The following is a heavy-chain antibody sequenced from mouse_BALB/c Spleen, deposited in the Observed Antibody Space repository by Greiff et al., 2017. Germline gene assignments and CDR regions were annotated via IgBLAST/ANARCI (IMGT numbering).Heavy chain of an antibody. V-gene: IGHV5-6*02. Sequence: EVKLVESGGDLVKPGGSLKLSCAASGFTFSSYGMSWVRQTPDKRLEWVATISSGGSYTYYPDSVKGRFTISRDNAKNTLYLQMSSLKSEDTAMYYCARRFDYAWCAYWGQGTLVTVAA. CDR3: ARRFDYAWCAY. J-gene: IGHJ3*01. CDR1: GFTFSSYG. CDR2: ISSGGSYT. D-gene: IGHD2-4*01.